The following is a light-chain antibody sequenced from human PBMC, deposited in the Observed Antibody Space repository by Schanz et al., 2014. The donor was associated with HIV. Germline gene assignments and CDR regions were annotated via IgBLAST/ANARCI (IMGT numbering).Light chain of an antibody. CDR3: QQYYTTPPT. CDR1: QNLLYSSNNKNF. CDR2: WAS. J-gene: IGKJ1*01. V-gene: IGKV4-1*01. Sequence: DIVMTQSPDSLAVSLGERATISCKSSQNLLYSSNNKNFLAWYQQKAGQPPKLLIYWASTRESGVRDRFSGLGXXXXFNLSISSXXAXXXXXXYCQQYYTTPPTFGKGPKVEIK.